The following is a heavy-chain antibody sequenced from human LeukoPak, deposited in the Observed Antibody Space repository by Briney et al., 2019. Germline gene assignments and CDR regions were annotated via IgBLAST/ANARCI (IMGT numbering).Heavy chain of an antibody. D-gene: IGHD1-26*01. V-gene: IGHV1-8*01. CDR2: LNPNSDNT. J-gene: IGHJ4*02. CDR1: GYTFTTYD. Sequence: ASVKVSCKTSGYTFTTYDINWVRQATGQGLEWMGWLNPNSDNTASAQSYQGRLTLTRNTSISTAYMELSSLRSEDTAIYYCGRAGSHDRQTIDFWGQGTLVSVSS. CDR3: GRAGSHDRQTIDF.